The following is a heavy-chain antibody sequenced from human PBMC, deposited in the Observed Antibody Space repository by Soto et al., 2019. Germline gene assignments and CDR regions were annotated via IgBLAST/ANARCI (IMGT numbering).Heavy chain of an antibody. V-gene: IGHV4-39*01. D-gene: IGHD5-12*01. CDR3: VGIEGYDFDY. CDR2: IYYSGST. J-gene: IGHJ4*02. Sequence: QLRLQESGPGLVKPSETLSISCSVSGDSLSSSRYYWGWVRQPPGKGLEWIGSIYYSGSTHYKPSLKSRFTISADTSKKQFSLKLNSVTAADTAVYYCVGIEGYDFDYWVQGTLVTVSS. CDR1: GDSLSSSRYY.